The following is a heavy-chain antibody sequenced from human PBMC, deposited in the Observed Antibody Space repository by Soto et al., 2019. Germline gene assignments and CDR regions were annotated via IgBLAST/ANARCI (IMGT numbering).Heavy chain of an antibody. Sequence: SETLSLTCAVYGGSFSGYYWSWIRQPPGKGLEWIGEINHSGSTNYNPSLKSRVTISVDTSENQFSLKLSSVTAADTAVYYCARARYDSSGYYYAAQKYYYYGMDVWGQGTTVTVSS. D-gene: IGHD3-22*01. CDR3: ARARYDSSGYYYAAQKYYYYGMDV. CDR2: INHSGST. J-gene: IGHJ6*02. CDR1: GGSFSGYY. V-gene: IGHV4-34*01.